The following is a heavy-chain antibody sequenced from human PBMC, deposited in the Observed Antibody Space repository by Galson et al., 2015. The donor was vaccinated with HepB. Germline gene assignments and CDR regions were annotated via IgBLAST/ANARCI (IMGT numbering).Heavy chain of an antibody. CDR2: ISYDGSNK. CDR3: ARDIVSGSYKGGLVRAFDY. J-gene: IGHJ4*02. Sequence: SLRLSCAASGFTFSSYAMHWVRQAPGKGLEWVAVISYDGSNKYYADSVKGRFTISRDNSKNTLYLQMNSLRAEDTAVYYCARDIVSGSYKGGLVRAFDYWGQGTLVTVSS. CDR1: GFTFSSYA. V-gene: IGHV3-30*04. D-gene: IGHD1-26*01.